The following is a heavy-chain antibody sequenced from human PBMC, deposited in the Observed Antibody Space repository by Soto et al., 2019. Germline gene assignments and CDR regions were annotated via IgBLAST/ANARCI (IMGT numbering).Heavy chain of an antibody. CDR3: ARRADCSGGSCCSRWFDP. J-gene: IGHJ5*02. Sequence: GESLKISCKGSGYSFTSYGIGWVRQMPGKGLEWMGIIYPGDSDTRYSPSFQGQVTIPADKSISTAYLPWSSLKATDTAVYYCARRADCSGGSCCSRWFDPWGQGTXVTVSS. V-gene: IGHV5-51*01. CDR2: IYPGDSDT. CDR1: GYSFTSYG. D-gene: IGHD2-15*01.